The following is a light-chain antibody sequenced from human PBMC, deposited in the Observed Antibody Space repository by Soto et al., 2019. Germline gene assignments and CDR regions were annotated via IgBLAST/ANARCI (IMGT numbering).Light chain of an antibody. CDR1: QSVSSN. V-gene: IGKV3-15*01. J-gene: IGKJ2*01. Sequence: EIVMTQSPATLSVSPGERATLSCRASQSVSSNLAWYQQKPGQAPRLLIYGASTRATGVPARFSGSGSGTEFTFTISSLQSEDFAVYYCQQYNNWPYTFGQGTNLEMK. CDR3: QQYNNWPYT. CDR2: GAS.